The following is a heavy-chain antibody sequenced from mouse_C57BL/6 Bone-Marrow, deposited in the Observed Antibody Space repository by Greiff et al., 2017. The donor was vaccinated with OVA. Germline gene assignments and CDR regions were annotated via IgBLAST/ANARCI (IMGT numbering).Heavy chain of an antibody. Sequence: QVQLQQSGAELARPGASVKLSCKASGYTFTSYGISWVKQRTGQGLEWIGEIYPRSGNTYYNEKFKGKATLTADKSSSTAYLELRSLTSEDSAVYFCARSGWESYAMDYWGQGTSVTVSS. J-gene: IGHJ4*01. CDR3: ARSGWESYAMDY. CDR1: GYTFTSYG. V-gene: IGHV1-81*01. D-gene: IGHD3-1*01. CDR2: IYPRSGNT.